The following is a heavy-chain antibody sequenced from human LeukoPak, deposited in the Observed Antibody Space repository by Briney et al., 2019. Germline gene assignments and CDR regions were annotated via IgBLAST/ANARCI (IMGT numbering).Heavy chain of an antibody. D-gene: IGHD1-26*01. J-gene: IGHJ4*02. Sequence: QPGRSLRLSCAASGFTFSSYGMHWVRQAPGKGLEWVAVISYDGSNKYYADSVKGRFTISRDNSKNTLYLQMNSLRAEDTAVYYCAKDWGATDYWGQGTLVTVSS. CDR2: ISYDGSNK. CDR1: GFTFSSYG. CDR3: AKDWGATDY. V-gene: IGHV3-30*18.